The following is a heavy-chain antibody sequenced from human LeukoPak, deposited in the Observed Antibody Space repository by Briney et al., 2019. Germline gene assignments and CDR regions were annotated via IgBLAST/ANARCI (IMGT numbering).Heavy chain of an antibody. CDR3: TTDLDPLDAFDI. Sequence: GGSLRLSCAASGFTFSSYAMHWVRQAPGKGLEWVAVISYDGSNKYYADSVKGRFTISRDNSKNTLYLQMNSLKTEDTAVYYCTTDLDPLDAFDIWGQGTMVTVSS. CDR1: GFTFSSYA. J-gene: IGHJ3*02. CDR2: ISYDGSNK. V-gene: IGHV3-30*07.